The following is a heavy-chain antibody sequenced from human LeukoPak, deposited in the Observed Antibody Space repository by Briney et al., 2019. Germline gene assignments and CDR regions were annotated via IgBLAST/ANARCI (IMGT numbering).Heavy chain of an antibody. CDR3: ARENPVVPIYYYGMDA. V-gene: IGHV3-11*01. D-gene: IGHD4-23*01. J-gene: IGHJ6*02. CDR1: GFTFSDYY. CDR2: ISSSGSTI. Sequence: PGGSLRLSCAASGFTFSDYYMSWIRQAPGKGLEWVSYISSSGSTIYYADSVKGRFTISRDNAKNSLYLQMNSLRAEDTAVYYCARENPVVPIYYYGMDAWGQGTTVTVSS.